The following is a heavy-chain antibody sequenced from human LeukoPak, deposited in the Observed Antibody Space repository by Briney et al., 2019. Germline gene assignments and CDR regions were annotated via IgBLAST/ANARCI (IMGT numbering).Heavy chain of an antibody. D-gene: IGHD3-22*01. V-gene: IGHV3-23*01. CDR3: ARDQYSSAYFDY. Sequence: GGSLRLSCAASGFTFPNYAMSWVRQAPGKGLEWVSLISDSGGTTWYADSVKGRFTISRDNSKNTLYLQMNSLRAEDTAVYYCARDQYSSAYFDYWGQGTLVTVSS. J-gene: IGHJ4*02. CDR1: GFTFPNYA. CDR2: ISDSGGTT.